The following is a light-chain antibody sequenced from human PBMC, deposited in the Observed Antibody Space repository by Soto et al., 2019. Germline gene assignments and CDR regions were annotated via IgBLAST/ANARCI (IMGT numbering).Light chain of an antibody. CDR1: QGIRND. CDR3: LQAYSYPRT. V-gene: IGKV1-6*01. CDR2: ATS. Sequence: AIQMTQSPSSLYASVGDRVTITCRASQGIRNDLGWYQQRPGKAPKLLIYATSNLQTGVTSRFSGSGSGTDFTLTISSLQPEDVATYYCLQAYSYPRTFGQGTKVEIK. J-gene: IGKJ1*01.